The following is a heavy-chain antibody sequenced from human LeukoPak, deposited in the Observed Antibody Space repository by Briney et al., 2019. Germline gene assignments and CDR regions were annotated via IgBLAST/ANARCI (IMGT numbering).Heavy chain of an antibody. J-gene: IGHJ4*02. CDR1: GGSFSGYY. D-gene: IGHD2-15*01. CDR3: ARNRCSGGSCYLRAYYFDY. V-gene: IGHV4-34*01. CDR2: INHSGST. Sequence: SETLSLTCAVYGGSFSGYYWSWTRQPPGKGLEWIGEINHSGSTNYNPSLKSRVTISVDTSKNQFSLKLSSVTAADTVVYYCARNRCSGGSCYLRAYYFDYWGQGTLVTVSS.